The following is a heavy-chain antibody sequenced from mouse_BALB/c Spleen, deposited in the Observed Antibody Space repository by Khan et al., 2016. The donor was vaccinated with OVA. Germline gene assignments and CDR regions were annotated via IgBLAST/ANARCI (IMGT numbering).Heavy chain of an antibody. CDR3: ARHYYYGYVAMDY. D-gene: IGHD1-2*01. CDR2: IWSDGTT. Sequence: QVQLKQSGPGLVAPSQSLSITCTISGFSLTSYAVHWVRQPPGKGLEWLVVIWSDGTTTYNSALKSRLSISKDNSKSQVFLKMNSLQTDDTAMYYSARHYYYGYVAMDYWGQGTSVTVSS. CDR1: GFSLTSYA. V-gene: IGHV2-6-1*01. J-gene: IGHJ4*01.